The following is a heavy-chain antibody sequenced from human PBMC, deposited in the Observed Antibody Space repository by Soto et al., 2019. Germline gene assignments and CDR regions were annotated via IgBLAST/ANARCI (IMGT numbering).Heavy chain of an antibody. V-gene: IGHV4-34*01. Sequence: SETLSLTCAVYGGSFSGYYWSWIHQPPGKGLEWIGEINHSGSTNYNPSLKSRVTISVDTSKNQFSLKLSSVTAADTAVYYCARGGQQLVPMDWFDPWGQGTLVTVSS. CDR1: GGSFSGYY. CDR3: ARGGQQLVPMDWFDP. CDR2: INHSGST. J-gene: IGHJ5*02. D-gene: IGHD6-13*01.